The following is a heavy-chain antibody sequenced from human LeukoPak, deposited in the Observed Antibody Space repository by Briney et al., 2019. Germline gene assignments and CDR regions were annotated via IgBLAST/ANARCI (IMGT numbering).Heavy chain of an antibody. CDR2: INHSGST. V-gene: IGHV4-34*01. CDR1: GGSFSGYY. Sequence: SETLSLTCAVYGGSFSGYYWSWIRQPPGKGPEWIGEINHSGSTNYNPSLKSRVTISVDTSKNQFSLKLSSVTAADTAVYYCASNTMATYPDYYYMDVWGKGTTVPVSS. D-gene: IGHD5-24*01. CDR3: ASNTMATYPDYYYMDV. J-gene: IGHJ6*03.